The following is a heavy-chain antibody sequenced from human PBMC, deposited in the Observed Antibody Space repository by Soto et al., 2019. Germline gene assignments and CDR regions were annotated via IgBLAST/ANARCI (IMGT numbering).Heavy chain of an antibody. CDR1: GGSISSSSHY. Sequence: SETLSLTCTVSGGSISSSSHYWGWIRQPPGKGLEWIGSIYYSGSTYYNPSLKSRVTISVDTSKNQFSLKLSSVTAADTAVYYCARRLRQWLDAFDIWGQGTMVTVSS. CDR3: ARRLRQWLDAFDI. CDR2: IYYSGST. V-gene: IGHV4-39*01. J-gene: IGHJ3*02. D-gene: IGHD6-19*01.